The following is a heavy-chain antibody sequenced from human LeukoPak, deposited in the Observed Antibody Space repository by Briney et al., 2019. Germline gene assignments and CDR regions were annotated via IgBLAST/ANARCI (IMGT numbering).Heavy chain of an antibody. V-gene: IGHV3-53*01. CDR1: GFTVSSNY. CDR2: IYSGGTT. Sequence: GGSLRLSCAASGFTVSSNYMSWVRQAPGKGLEWVSLIYSGGTTHYADSAKGRFTISRDNSKNTLYLEINSLRAEDTAVYYCAREGHTSGFCGSFDIWGQGTTVTISS. J-gene: IGHJ3*02. CDR3: AREGHTSGFCGSFDI. D-gene: IGHD5-12*01.